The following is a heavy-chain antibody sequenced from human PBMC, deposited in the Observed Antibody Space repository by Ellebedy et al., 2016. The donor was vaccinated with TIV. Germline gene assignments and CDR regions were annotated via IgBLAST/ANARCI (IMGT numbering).Heavy chain of an antibody. CDR1: GDSISSGGYY. V-gene: IGHV4-39*07. CDR3: ARVLRGGRSGDYFDS. CDR2: MYYSGST. D-gene: IGHD1-1*01. Sequence: SETLSLTCTVSGDSISSGGYYWSWIRQPPGKGLELIGSMYYSGSTYYNPSLKSRVTISIDTSKNQISLKLSSVTAADTAVYYCARVLRGGRSGDYFDSWGQGTLVTVSS. J-gene: IGHJ4*02.